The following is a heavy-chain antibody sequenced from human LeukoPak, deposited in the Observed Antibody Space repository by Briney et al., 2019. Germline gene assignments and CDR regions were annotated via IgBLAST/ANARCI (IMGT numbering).Heavy chain of an antibody. J-gene: IGHJ1*01. Sequence: SETLSLTCTVSGGSISSYYWSWIRQPPGKGLEWIGEIIHSGSTNYNPSLKSRVTISEDTTKNQFSLKLSSVTAADTALYYCVLGEVAGDYFQHWGQGNLVTVSS. CDR3: VLGEVAGDYFQH. CDR2: IIHSGST. CDR1: GGSISSYY. D-gene: IGHD6-19*01. V-gene: IGHV4-34*12.